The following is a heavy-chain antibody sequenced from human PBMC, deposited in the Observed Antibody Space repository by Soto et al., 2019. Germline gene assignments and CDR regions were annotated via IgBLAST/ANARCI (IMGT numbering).Heavy chain of an antibody. V-gene: IGHV1-18*01. J-gene: IGHJ4*02. CDR2: INPYNGNT. CDR1: GYTFTSYG. CDR3: ARVGVGLAAPRVWPY. Sequence: ASVKVSCKASGYTFTSYGISWVRQAPGQGLEWMAWINPYNGNTKYAEKFLGRVTVTTDTSTATAYMEVRSLTSDDTAVFYCARVGVGLAAPRVWPYWGQGAPVTVSS. D-gene: IGHD6-13*01.